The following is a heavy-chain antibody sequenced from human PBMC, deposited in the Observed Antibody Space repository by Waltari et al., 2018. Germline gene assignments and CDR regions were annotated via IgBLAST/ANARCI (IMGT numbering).Heavy chain of an antibody. J-gene: IGHJ4*02. CDR3: YSSSWYSRYYFDY. CDR1: GYTFTSYA. Sequence: QVQLVQSGAEVKKPGASVKVSCKASGYTFTSYAMHWVRQAPGQRLEWMGWINAGNCNTKYSQKFQGRVTITRDTSASTAYMELSSLRSEDTAVYYCYSSSWYSRYYFDYWGQGTLVTVSS. V-gene: IGHV1-3*01. CDR2: INAGNCNT. D-gene: IGHD6-13*01.